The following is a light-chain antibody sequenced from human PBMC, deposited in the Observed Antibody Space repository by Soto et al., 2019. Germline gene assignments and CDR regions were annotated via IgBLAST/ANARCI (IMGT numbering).Light chain of an antibody. V-gene: IGLV2-14*01. CDR2: EVN. CDR1: SSDIGAYDY. Sequence: QSPLTQPASLSGSPGQSITISCTGASSDIGAYDYVSWFQQHPGKAPKLMISEVNNRPSGVSNRFSGSKSGNTAYLTISGLQVEDEAEYFCCSFTTTSTHVFGTGTKVTVL. CDR3: CSFTTTSTHV. J-gene: IGLJ1*01.